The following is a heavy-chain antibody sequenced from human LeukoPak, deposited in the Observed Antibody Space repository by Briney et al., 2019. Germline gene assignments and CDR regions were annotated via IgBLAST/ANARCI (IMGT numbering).Heavy chain of an antibody. CDR3: AREMRDYYGSGSPNWFDP. CDR1: GFTFTSSA. Sequence: GASVKVSCKASGFTFTSSAVQWVRQARGQRLEWIGWIVVGSGNTNYAQKFQERVTITRDMSTSTAYMELSSLRSEDTAVYYCAREMRDYYGSGSPNWFDPWGQGTLVTVSS. D-gene: IGHD3-10*01. J-gene: IGHJ5*02. CDR2: IVVGSGNT. V-gene: IGHV1-58*01.